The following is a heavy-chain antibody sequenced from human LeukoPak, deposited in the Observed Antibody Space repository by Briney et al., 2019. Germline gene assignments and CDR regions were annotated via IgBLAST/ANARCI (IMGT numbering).Heavy chain of an antibody. D-gene: IGHD3-22*01. V-gene: IGHV3-21*01. CDR1: GFTFSGYS. CDR2: FGTRSTSI. Sequence: GVLRLSCTASGFTFSGYSMNWIRQAPGKGLEWVSSFGTRSTSIYHAGSVKSRFAISRDNAKNSLYLQMNSLRAEDTALYYCAREVSEGFDFWGQGTLVTVSS. CDR3: AREVSEGFDF. J-gene: IGHJ4*01.